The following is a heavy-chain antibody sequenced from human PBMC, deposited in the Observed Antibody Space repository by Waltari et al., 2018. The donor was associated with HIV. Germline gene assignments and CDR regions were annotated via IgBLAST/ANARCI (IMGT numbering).Heavy chain of an antibody. Sequence: QVQLQESGPGLVKPSEAQSVTCTVSGGSISSYYWRWIRQPAGKGLEWIGRIYTSGSTNYNPSLKSRVTMSVDTSKNQFSLKLSSVTAADTAVYYCAREGRITGHDYWGQGTLVTVSS. V-gene: IGHV4-4*07. J-gene: IGHJ4*02. CDR3: AREGRITGHDY. CDR2: IYTSGST. D-gene: IGHD1-20*01. CDR1: GGSISSYY.